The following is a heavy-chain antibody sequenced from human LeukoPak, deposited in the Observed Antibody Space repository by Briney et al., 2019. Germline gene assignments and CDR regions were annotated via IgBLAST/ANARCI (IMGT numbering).Heavy chain of an antibody. CDR2: INPTGGST. V-gene: IGHV1-46*01. CDR1: GYTFTSYY. J-gene: IGHJ4*02. CDR3: ARDQFSSGWYPIDY. Sequence: ASVNVSCKASGYTFTSYYMHWVRQAPGQGLEWMGVINPTGGSTNYAQKFQGGVTMTSDTSTSTVYMELSSLRSEDTAVYYCARDQFSSGWYPIDYWGQGTLVTVSS. D-gene: IGHD6-19*01.